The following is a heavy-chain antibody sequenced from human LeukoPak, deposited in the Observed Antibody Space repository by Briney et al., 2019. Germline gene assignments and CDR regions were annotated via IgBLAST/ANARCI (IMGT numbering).Heavy chain of an antibody. CDR2: ISGSGGSK. J-gene: IGHJ4*02. CDR3: AREAVAGPFDY. CDR1: GFTFSSYA. Sequence: PGGSLRLSCVASGFTFSSYAMSWVRQAPGKGLEWVSGISGSGGSKYHADSVKGRFTISRDNSKNTLYLQMNSLRAEDTAMYYCAREAVAGPFDYWGQGTLVTVSS. V-gene: IGHV3-23*01. D-gene: IGHD6-19*01.